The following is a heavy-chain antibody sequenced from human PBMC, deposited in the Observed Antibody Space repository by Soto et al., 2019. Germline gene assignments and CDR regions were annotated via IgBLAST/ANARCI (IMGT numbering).Heavy chain of an antibody. CDR3: AHTSSGSYLGHYYYYGMDV. CDR2: IYWDDDK. V-gene: IGHV2-5*02. CDR1: GFSLSTSGVG. Sequence: QITLKESGPTLVKPTQTLTLTCTFSGFSLSTSGVGVGWIRQPPGKALEWLALIYWDDDKRYSPSLKSRLTITKDTSKNQVVLTMTNMDPVDTATYYCAHTSSGSYLGHYYYYGMDVWGQGTRVTVSS. D-gene: IGHD3-10*01. J-gene: IGHJ6*02.